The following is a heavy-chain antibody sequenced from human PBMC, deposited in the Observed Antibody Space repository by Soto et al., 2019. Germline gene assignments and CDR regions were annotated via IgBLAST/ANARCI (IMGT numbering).Heavy chain of an antibody. D-gene: IGHD1-20*01. Sequence: EVQLVESGGGLVQPGGSLRLSCAASGFTFSDHYMDWVRQAPGKGLEWVGRIRNRANSYTTEFAASVKGRFTISRDDSKNSLYLQMSTLKTEDTAVYYCARVYRSKWNDAYFDYWGQGTLVTVSS. CDR1: GFTFSDHY. J-gene: IGHJ4*02. CDR3: ARVYRSKWNDAYFDY. V-gene: IGHV3-72*01. CDR2: IRNRANSYTT.